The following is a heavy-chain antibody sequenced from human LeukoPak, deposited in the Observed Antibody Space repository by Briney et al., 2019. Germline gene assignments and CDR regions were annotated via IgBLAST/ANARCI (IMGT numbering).Heavy chain of an antibody. D-gene: IGHD2-2*01. Sequence: GGSLRLSCAASGFTFSSYWMSWVRQAPGKGLEWVANIKQDGSEKYYVDSVKGRFTISRDNAKNSLYLQMNSLRAEDTAVYYCARDRCSSTSCYGPYYMDVWGKGTTVTVSS. V-gene: IGHV3-7*01. CDR1: GFTFSSYW. J-gene: IGHJ6*03. CDR3: ARDRCSSTSCYGPYYMDV. CDR2: IKQDGSEK.